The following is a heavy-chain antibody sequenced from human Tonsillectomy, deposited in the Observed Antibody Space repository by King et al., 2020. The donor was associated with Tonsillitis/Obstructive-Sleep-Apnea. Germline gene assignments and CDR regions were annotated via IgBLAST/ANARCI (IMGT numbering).Heavy chain of an antibody. D-gene: IGHD3-3*01. CDR3: ARDGDFWSGYFDY. CDR2: ISSSSTYI. J-gene: IGHJ4*02. V-gene: IGHV3-21*01. CDR1: GFTFSSHS. Sequence: VQLVESGGGLVKPGGSLRLSCAASGFTFSSHSMNWVRLAPGKGLEWVSSISSSSTYIFYADSVKGRFTISRDNARNSLYLQMNSLRAEDTAVYYCARDGDFWSGYFDYWGQGTLVTVSS.